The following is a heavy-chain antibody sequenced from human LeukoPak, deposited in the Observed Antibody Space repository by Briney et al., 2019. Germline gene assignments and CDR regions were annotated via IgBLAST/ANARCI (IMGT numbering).Heavy chain of an antibody. Sequence: ASVKVSCKASGYTFNNYGISWVRQAPGQGLEWMGWINPNSGGTNYAQKFQGRVTMTRDTSISTAYMELSRLRSDDTAVYYCARLQFWSGYYSYFDYWGQGTLVTVSS. V-gene: IGHV1-2*02. D-gene: IGHD3-3*01. J-gene: IGHJ4*02. CDR2: INPNSGGT. CDR3: ARLQFWSGYYSYFDY. CDR1: GYTFNNYG.